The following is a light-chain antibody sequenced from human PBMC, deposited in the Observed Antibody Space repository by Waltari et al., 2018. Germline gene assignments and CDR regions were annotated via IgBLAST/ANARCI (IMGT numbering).Light chain of an antibody. Sequence: QSALTQPRSVSGSPGQSVTISCTGTSSDVGGYNYVSWYQQHPGKAPKLMIYDGSKRPSGVPDRCSGSKSGNTASLTISGLQAEDEADYYCCSYAGSYVVFGGGTKLTVL. CDR1: SSDVGGYNY. CDR3: CSYAGSYVV. V-gene: IGLV2-11*01. J-gene: IGLJ2*01. CDR2: DGS.